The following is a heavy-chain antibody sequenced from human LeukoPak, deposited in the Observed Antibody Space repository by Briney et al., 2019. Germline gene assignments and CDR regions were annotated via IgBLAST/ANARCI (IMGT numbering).Heavy chain of an antibody. CDR2: INHSGST. D-gene: IGHD4-17*01. Sequence: SETLSLTCAVYGGSFSGYYWSWIRQPPGKGLEWIGEINHSGSTNYNPSLKSRVTISVDTSKNQFSLKLSSVTAADTAVYYCAVRDYGDYPTDLDYWGQGTLVTVSS. J-gene: IGHJ4*02. V-gene: IGHV4-34*01. CDR3: AVRDYGDYPTDLDY. CDR1: GGSFSGYY.